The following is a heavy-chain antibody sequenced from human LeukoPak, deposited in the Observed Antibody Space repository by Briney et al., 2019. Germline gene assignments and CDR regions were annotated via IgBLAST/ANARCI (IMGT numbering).Heavy chain of an antibody. J-gene: IGHJ4*02. CDR2: ISGSGGST. D-gene: IGHD6-13*01. Sequence: GGSLRLSCAASGFTFSTYAMNWVRQAPGKGLEWVSAISGSGGSTYYADSVKGRFTISRDNSKNTLFLQMNSLRAEDTAVYYCAITSIAAAARQGYWGQGTLVTVSS. CDR1: GFTFSTYA. CDR3: AITSIAAAARQGY. V-gene: IGHV3-23*01.